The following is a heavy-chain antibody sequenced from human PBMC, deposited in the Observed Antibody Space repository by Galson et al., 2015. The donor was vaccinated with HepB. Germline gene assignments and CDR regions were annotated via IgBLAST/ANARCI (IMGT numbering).Heavy chain of an antibody. J-gene: IGHJ4*02. Sequence: SGAEVKKPGESLRISCKGSGYSFTSYWTSWVRQMPGKGLEWMGRTDPSDSYTNYSPSFQGHVTISADKSISTAYLQWSSLKASDTAMYYCARHLDYYGSGSYLNYWGQGTLVTVSS. V-gene: IGHV5-10-1*01. D-gene: IGHD3-10*01. CDR3: ARHLDYYGSGSYLNY. CDR1: GYSFTSYW. CDR2: TDPSDSYT.